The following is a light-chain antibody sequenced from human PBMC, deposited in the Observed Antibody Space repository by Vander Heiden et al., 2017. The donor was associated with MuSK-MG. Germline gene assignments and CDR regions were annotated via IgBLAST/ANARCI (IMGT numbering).Light chain of an antibody. V-gene: IGLV1-44*01. Sequence: QTVLTQPPSASGTPGQRVTISCSGSSSNIGSNTVNWYQQLPGRAPKLLIYGNDKRPSGVPDRFSGSKSGTSASLDITGLQSEDEAEYYCAAWDDSLYSSHVFGTGTQVTVL. CDR1: SSNIGSNT. CDR3: AAWDDSLYSSHV. CDR2: GND. J-gene: IGLJ1*01.